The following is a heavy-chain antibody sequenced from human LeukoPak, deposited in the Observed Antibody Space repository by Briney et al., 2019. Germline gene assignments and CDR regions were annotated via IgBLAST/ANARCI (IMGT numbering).Heavy chain of an antibody. CDR1: GGTFSSYA. V-gene: IGHV1-69*13. CDR3: ARDQYDYGSDPYYFDY. J-gene: IGHJ4*02. D-gene: IGHD3-10*01. Sequence: GASVKVSCKASGGTFSSYAISWVRQAPGQGLEWMGRIIPIFGTANYAQKFQGRVTITADESTSTAYMELSSLRSEDTAVYYCARDQYDYGSDPYYFDYWGQGTLVTVSS. CDR2: IIPIFGTA.